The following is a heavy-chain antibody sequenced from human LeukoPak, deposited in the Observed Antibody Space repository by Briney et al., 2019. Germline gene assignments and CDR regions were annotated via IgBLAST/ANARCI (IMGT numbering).Heavy chain of an antibody. CDR1: GLTLSNYD. J-gene: IGHJ3*02. CDR3: AKLFVRDSDAFDM. V-gene: IGHV3-23*01. D-gene: IGHD3-22*01. Sequence: AGGSLRLSCAASGLTLSNYDMSLVRQAPGKGRDWVSAISGSGIITNYAVSVQGPFTISRDNSKHKLYLQIHSLRAEDTDAYYCAKLFVRDSDAFDMWGQGTMVTVSS. CDR2: ISGSGIIT.